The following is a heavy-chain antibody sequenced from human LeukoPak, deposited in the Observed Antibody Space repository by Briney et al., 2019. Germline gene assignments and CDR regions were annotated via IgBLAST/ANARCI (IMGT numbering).Heavy chain of an antibody. J-gene: IGHJ6*03. Sequence: PGGSLRLSCAASGFTFSDYYMSWIRQAPGKGLEWVSYISSSGSTIYYADSVKGRFTISRDNAKNSLYLQMNSLRAEDTAVYYCARDMVVTAMMGVIYYYHYYMDVWGKGTTVTVSS. CDR1: GFTFSDYY. CDR3: ARDMVVTAMMGVIYYYHYYMDV. V-gene: IGHV3-11*04. D-gene: IGHD2-21*02. CDR2: ISSSGSTI.